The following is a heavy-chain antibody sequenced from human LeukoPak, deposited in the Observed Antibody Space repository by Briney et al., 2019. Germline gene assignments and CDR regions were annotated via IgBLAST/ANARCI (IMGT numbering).Heavy chain of an antibody. J-gene: IGHJ6*02. V-gene: IGHV4-31*03. Sequence: KPSETLSLTCTVSGGSISSGGYYWSWIRQHPGKGLEWIGYIYYSGSTYYNPSLKSRVTISVDTSKNQFSLKLSSVTAADTAVYYCARDMPPTPGNHYYYYGMDVWGQGTTVTVSS. CDR3: ARDMPPTPGNHYYYYGMDV. CDR1: GGSISSGGYY. CDR2: IYYSGST. D-gene: IGHD2-2*01.